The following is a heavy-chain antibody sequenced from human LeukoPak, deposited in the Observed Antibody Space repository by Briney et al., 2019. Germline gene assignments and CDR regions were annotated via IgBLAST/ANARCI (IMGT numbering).Heavy chain of an antibody. Sequence: GRSLRLSCAASGFTVSSNYMSWVRQAPGKGLEWVSTIDGPTFRTHYADSVMGRFTISRDNSKNTLYLQMNSLRAEDTAVYFCTTWVGAHFDFWGQGTLVTVSS. V-gene: IGHV3-53*01. CDR1: GFTVSSNY. CDR2: IDGPTFRT. J-gene: IGHJ4*02. D-gene: IGHD1-26*01. CDR3: TTWVGAHFDF.